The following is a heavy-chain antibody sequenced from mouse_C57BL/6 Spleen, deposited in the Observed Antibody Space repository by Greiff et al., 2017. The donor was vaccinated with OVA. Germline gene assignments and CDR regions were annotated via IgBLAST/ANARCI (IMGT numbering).Heavy chain of an antibody. CDR3: ARDKEDWGAWFAY. Sequence: EVQLQESGGGLVKPGGSLKLSCAASGFTFSSYAMSWVRQTPEKRLEWVATISDGGSYTYYPDNVKGRFTISRDNAKNNLYLQMSHLKSEDTAMYYCARDKEDWGAWFAYWGQGTLVTVSA. J-gene: IGHJ3*01. D-gene: IGHD4-1*01. V-gene: IGHV5-4*01. CDR1: GFTFSSYA. CDR2: ISDGGSYT.